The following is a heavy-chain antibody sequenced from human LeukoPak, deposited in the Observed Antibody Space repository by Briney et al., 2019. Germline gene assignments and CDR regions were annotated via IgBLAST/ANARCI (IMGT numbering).Heavy chain of an antibody. CDR2: IYSGGST. D-gene: IGHD6-13*01. CDR3: ARYWIAAAGFDAFDI. V-gene: IGHV3-53*01. Sequence: PGGSLRLSCAASGFTVSSNYMSWVRQAPGKGLEWVSVIYSGGSTYYADSVKGRFTISRDNSKNTLYLQMNSLRAEDTAVYYCARYWIAAAGFDAFDIWGQGTMVTVSP. J-gene: IGHJ3*02. CDR1: GFTVSSNY.